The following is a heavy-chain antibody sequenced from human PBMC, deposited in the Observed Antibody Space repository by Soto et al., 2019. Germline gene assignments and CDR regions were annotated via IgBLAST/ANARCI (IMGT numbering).Heavy chain of an antibody. CDR2: IYPGDSDT. J-gene: IGHJ6*03. Sequence: GESLKISCKGSGYSFTSYWIGWVRQMPGKGLEWMGIIYPGDSDTRYSPSFQGQVTISADKSISTAYLQWSSLKASDTAMYYCARRGYNYDFWSGYYNEGESSYYYYYMDVWGKGTTVTVSS. V-gene: IGHV5-51*01. CDR1: GYSFTSYW. D-gene: IGHD3-3*01. CDR3: ARRGYNYDFWSGYYNEGESSYYYYYMDV.